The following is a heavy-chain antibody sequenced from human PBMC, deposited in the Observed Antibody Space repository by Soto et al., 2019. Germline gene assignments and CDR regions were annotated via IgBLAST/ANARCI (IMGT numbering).Heavy chain of an antibody. V-gene: IGHV1-69*13. J-gene: IGHJ6*02. D-gene: IGHD1-7*01. CDR2: IIPIFGTA. CDR3: ARDRRYNWNSDYYYYGMDV. CDR1: GGTFSSYA. Sequence: SVKVSRKASGGTFSSYAISWVRQAPGQGLEWMGGIIPIFGTANYAQKFRGRVTITADESTSTAYMELSSLRSEDTAVYYCARDRRYNWNSDYYYYGMDVWGQGTTVTVSS.